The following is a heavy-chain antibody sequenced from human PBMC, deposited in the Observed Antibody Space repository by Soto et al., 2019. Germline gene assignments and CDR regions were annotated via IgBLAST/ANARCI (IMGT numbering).Heavy chain of an antibody. D-gene: IGHD4-17*01. V-gene: IGHV3-7*01. J-gene: IGHJ5*02. CDR3: ARNPGLVSDKPYNWFDP. CDR1: GFSFSNYW. Sequence: GSLRLSCAASGFSFSNYWMSWVRQAPGKGLEWVAKIKQDGSDTYYVDSVKGRFTISRDNAKNSLDLQMNSLRVEDTAVYYCARNPGLVSDKPYNWFDPWGQGTLVTVSS. CDR2: IKQDGSDT.